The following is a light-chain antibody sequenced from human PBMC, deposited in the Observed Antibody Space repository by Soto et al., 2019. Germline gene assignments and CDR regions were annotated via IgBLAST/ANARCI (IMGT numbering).Light chain of an antibody. V-gene: IGKV1-39*01. J-gene: IGKJ3*01. CDR3: QQSYSTPLT. Sequence: DIQMTQSPSSLSASVGDRVTITCRASQSISSYVNWYQQKPGKAPKLLIYAASSLQSGVPSRFSGSGSGTDFTLTISSLQPEDFATYYWQQSYSTPLTFGPGTKVDIK. CDR1: QSISSY. CDR2: AAS.